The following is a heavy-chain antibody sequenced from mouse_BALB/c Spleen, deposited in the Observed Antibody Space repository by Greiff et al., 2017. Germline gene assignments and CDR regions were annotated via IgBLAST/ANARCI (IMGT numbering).Heavy chain of an antibody. Sequence: EVKVVESGGGLVKPGGSLKLSCAASGFTFSSYAMSWVRQTPEKRLEWVASISSGGSTYYPDSVKGRFTISRDNARNILYLQMSSLRSEDTAMYYCARGRGYLDYWGQGTTLTVSS. J-gene: IGHJ2*01. CDR3: ARGRGYLDY. CDR2: ISSGGST. CDR1: GFTFSSYA. V-gene: IGHV5-6-5*01.